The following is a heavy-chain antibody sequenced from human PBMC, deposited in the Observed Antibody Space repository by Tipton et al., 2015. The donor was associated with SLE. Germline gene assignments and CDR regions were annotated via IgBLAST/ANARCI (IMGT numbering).Heavy chain of an antibody. CDR3: ARGGSVRGYYYYGMDV. D-gene: IGHD3-10*01. Sequence: LRLSCAVYGGSFSGYYWSWIRQPPGKGLEWIGEINHSGSTNYNPSLKSRVTISVDTSKNQFSLKLSSVTAADTAVYYCARGGSVRGYYYYGMDVWGQGTTVTVSS. CDR2: INHSGST. V-gene: IGHV4-34*01. CDR1: GGSFSGYY. J-gene: IGHJ6*02.